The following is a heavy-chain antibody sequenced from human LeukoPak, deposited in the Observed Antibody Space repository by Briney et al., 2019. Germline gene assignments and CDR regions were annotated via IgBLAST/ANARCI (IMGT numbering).Heavy chain of an antibody. CDR3: ARESMAATAIYSFDY. CDR1: RYTFTSYY. CDR2: INPSGGST. V-gene: IGHV1-46*01. Sequence: ASVKVSCKASRYTFTSYYMHWVRQAPGQGLEWMGIINPSGGSTSYAQKFQGRVTMTRDTSTSTVYMELSSLRSEDTAVYYCARESMAATAIYSFDYWGQGTLVTVSS. D-gene: IGHD2-2*02. J-gene: IGHJ4*02.